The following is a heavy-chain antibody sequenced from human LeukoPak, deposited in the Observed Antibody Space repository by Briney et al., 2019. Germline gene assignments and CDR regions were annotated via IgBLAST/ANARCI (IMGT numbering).Heavy chain of an antibody. D-gene: IGHD3-10*01. CDR1: GFTYSNYW. CDR2: IKQDGSEK. CDR3: ASHPWRSGRYYFDY. V-gene: IGHV3-7*01. J-gene: IGHJ4*02. Sequence: GGSLRLSCAASGFTYSNYWMSWVRPAPGKGLAWVANIKQDGSEKYYVDSVKGRFTISGDNAKNSLYLQMNSLRADDTAVYYCASHPWRSGRYYFDYWGQGTLVTVSS.